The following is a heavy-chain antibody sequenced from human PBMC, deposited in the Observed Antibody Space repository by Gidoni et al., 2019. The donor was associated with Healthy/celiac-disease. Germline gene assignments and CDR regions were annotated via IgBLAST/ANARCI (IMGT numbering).Heavy chain of an antibody. J-gene: IGHJ6*02. D-gene: IGHD2-8*01. V-gene: IGHV1-2*04. CDR3: ARELGCTNGVCYTGMDV. Sequence: HVQLVQPGAELKKPGASVKVSCNAPGYPFTCYYMPWVRQAPGQGLEWMGWINPNSGGTNYAKKFQGWVTMTRDTSISTAYKELSRLRSDDTAVYYCARELGCTNGVCYTGMDVWGQGTTVTVSS. CDR1: GYPFTCYY. CDR2: INPNSGGT.